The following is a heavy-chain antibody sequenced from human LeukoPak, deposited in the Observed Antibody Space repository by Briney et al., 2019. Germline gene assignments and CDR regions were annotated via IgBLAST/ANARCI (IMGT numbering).Heavy chain of an antibody. V-gene: IGHV1-8*03. CDR2: MNPNRGNT. D-gene: IGHD3-22*01. CDR1: GGSFSSYA. J-gene: IGHJ5*02. CDR3: ARGIRAGYYDSSGYYSRWFDP. Sequence: ASVKVSCKASGGSFSSYAISWVRQAPGQGLEWMGWMNPNRGNTGYAQKFQGRVTITRNTSISTAYMELSSLRSEDTAVYYCARGIRAGYYDSSGYYSRWFDPWGQGTLVTVSS.